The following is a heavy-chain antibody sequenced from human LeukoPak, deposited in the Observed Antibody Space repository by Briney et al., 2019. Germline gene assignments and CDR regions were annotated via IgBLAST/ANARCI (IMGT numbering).Heavy chain of an antibody. J-gene: IGHJ4*02. CDR1: GFSFSTSW. V-gene: IGHV3-74*03. Sequence: GGSLRLSCAASGFSFSTSWMHWVRQAPGKGLVWVSRIHSDGIGTTYADSVKGRFTISRDNSKSTLDLQMNNLRAEDTAVYYCARDHYYVPDYWGQGTLVTVSS. D-gene: IGHD3-10*02. CDR3: ARDHYYVPDY. CDR2: IHSDGIGT.